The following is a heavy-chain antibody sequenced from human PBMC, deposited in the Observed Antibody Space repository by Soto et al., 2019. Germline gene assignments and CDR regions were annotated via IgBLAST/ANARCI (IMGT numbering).Heavy chain of an antibody. CDR1: GGSISSYY. D-gene: IGHD5-18*01. V-gene: IGHV4-59*01. Sequence: SETLSLTCTVSGGSISSYYWSWIRQPPGKGLEWIGYIYYSGSTNYNPSLKSRVTISVDTSKNQFSLKLSSVTAADTAVYYCASGKHGTSYVRFDNGGQGTLVTVPS. CDR3: ASGKHGTSYVRFDN. J-gene: IGHJ4*02. CDR2: IYYSGST.